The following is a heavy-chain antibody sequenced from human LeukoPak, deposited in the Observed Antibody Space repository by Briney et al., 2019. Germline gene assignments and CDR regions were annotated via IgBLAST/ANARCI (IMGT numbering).Heavy chain of an antibody. CDR3: ARGLLFYDSSGYYT. D-gene: IGHD3-22*01. CDR1: GFTFSSYA. CDR2: IKQDGSEK. Sequence: GGSLRLSCAASGFTFSSYAMSWVRQAPGKGLEWVANIKQDGSEKYYVDSVKGRFTISRDNAKKSLYLQMNSLRAEDTAVYYCARGLLFYDSSGYYTWGQGTLVTVSS. V-gene: IGHV3-7*01. J-gene: IGHJ5*02.